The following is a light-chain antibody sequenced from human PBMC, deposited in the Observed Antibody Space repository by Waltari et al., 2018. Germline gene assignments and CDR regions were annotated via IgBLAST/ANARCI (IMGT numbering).Light chain of an antibody. J-gene: IGLJ3*02. CDR1: TSNIGDNNL. CDR3: CSYAGSSSSTV. V-gene: IGLV2-23*02. Sequence: QSALTQPASVSGSPGQSITISCTGTTSNIGDNNLLSWYQQHPGKAPKVIIYEVSKRPSGVSNRFAGSKSDNTASLTISGVQAEDEADYYCCSYAGSSSSTVFGGGTKVTVL. CDR2: EVS.